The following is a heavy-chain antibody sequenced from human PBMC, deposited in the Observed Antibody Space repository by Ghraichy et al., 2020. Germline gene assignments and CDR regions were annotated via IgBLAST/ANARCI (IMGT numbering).Heavy chain of an antibody. J-gene: IGHJ4*02. CDR3: ARAGDCTNGVCYSYFDY. D-gene: IGHD2-8*01. Sequence: LSLTCAASDFTFSSYGMHWVRQAPGKGLEWVAVIWYDGSNKYYADSVKGRFTISRDNSKNTLYLQMNSLRAEDTAVYYCARAGDCTNGVCYSYFDYWGQGTLLTVSS. CDR2: IWYDGSNK. CDR1: DFTFSSYG. V-gene: IGHV3-33*08.